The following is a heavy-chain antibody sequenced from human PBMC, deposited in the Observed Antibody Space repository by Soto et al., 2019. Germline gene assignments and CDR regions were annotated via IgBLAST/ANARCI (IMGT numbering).Heavy chain of an antibody. CDR2: ISYDGSNK. D-gene: IGHD2-15*01. CDR3: AKVVPGCSGGSCYLVQYYFDY. CDR1: GFSFSSYG. J-gene: IGHJ4*02. Sequence: QVQLVESGGGVVQPGRSLRLSCAASGFSFSSYGMHWVRQAPYKGMEWVAVISYDGSNKYYADSVKGRFTISRDNSKNKLYLQMNSLRAEDTAAYYCAKVVPGCSGGSCYLVQYYFDYWGQGTLVTVSS. V-gene: IGHV3-30*18.